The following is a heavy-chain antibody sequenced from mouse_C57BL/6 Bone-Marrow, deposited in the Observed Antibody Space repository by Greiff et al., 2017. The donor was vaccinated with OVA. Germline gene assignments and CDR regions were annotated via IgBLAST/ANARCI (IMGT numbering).Heavy chain of an antibody. CDR1: GYTFTSYG. Sequence: QVHVKQSGAELARPGASVKLSCKASGYTFTSYGISWVKQRTGQGLEWIGEIYPRSGNTYYNEKFKGKATLTADKSSSTAYMELRSLTSEDSAVYVCAPYGNYNYAMDYWGQGTSVTVSS. V-gene: IGHV1-81*01. D-gene: IGHD2-1*01. CDR2: IYPRSGNT. J-gene: IGHJ4*01. CDR3: APYGNYNYAMDY.